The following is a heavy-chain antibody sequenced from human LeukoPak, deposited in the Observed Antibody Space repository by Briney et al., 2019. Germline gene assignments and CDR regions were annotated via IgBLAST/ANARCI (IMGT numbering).Heavy chain of an antibody. V-gene: IGHV3-7*03. CDR1: GFTLSSRW. CDR2: INRGGSEK. Sequence: GGSLRLSCIVSGFTLSSRWMMWVRQAPGEGLEWMTNINRGGSEKNYVDSVKGRFTITRDNAENSLYLQMNSLKVEDTAIYYCATYDSWSGYNIAYWGQGTLVTVSS. D-gene: IGHD3-3*01. J-gene: IGHJ4*02. CDR3: ATYDSWSGYNIAY.